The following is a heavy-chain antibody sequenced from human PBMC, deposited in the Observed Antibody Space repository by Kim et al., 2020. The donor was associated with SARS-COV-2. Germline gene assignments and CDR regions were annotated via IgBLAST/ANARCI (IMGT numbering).Heavy chain of an antibody. CDR3: ARDFNPRDDSRWFDAFDI. Sequence: GGSLRLSCAASGFALSNYWMTWVRQAPGKGLEWVANTRKDGGADHYADSVKGRFSISRDNLKNPLYLQINSLRVEDTAVYYCARDFNPRDDSRWFDAFDIWAQGTGASVSS. CDR1: GFALSNYW. CDR2: TRKDGGAD. J-gene: IGHJ3*02. D-gene: IGHD6-13*01. V-gene: IGHV3-7*01.